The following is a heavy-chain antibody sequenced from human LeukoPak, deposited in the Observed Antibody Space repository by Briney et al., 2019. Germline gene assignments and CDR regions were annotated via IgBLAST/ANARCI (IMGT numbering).Heavy chain of an antibody. J-gene: IGHJ4*02. CDR1: GFTFSSYA. V-gene: IGHV3-64*01. D-gene: IGHD3-10*01. CDR3: ARDADYHGFDY. CDR2: ISSNGGST. Sequence: PGGSLRLSCAASGFTFSSYAMHWVRQAPGKGLEYVSAISSNGGSTYYANSVKGRFTISRDNSKNTLYLQMGSLRAEDMAVYYCARDADYHGFDYWGQGTLVTVSS.